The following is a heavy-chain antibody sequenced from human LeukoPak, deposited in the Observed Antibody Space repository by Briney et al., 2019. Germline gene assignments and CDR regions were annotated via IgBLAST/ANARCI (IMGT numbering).Heavy chain of an antibody. D-gene: IGHD3-22*01. CDR1: GGTFSIYA. CDR2: IIPIFGTA. V-gene: IGHV1-69*13. CDR3: ARVEGHYYYDSSGSLDY. Sequence: SVKVSCKASGGTFSIYAISWVRQAPGQGLEWMGGIIPIFGTANYAQKFQGRVTITADESTSTAYMELSSPRSQDTAVYYCARVEGHYYYDSSGSLDYWGQGTMVSVSS. J-gene: IGHJ4*02.